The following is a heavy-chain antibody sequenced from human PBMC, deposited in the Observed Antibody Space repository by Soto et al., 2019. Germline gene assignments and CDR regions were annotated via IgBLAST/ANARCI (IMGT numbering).Heavy chain of an antibody. CDR2: ISWNSGSI. D-gene: IGHD4-17*01. J-gene: IGHJ4*02. CDR1: GFTFDDYA. CDR3: AKDPEDYGAFDY. Sequence: GGSLRLSCAASGFTFDDYAMHWVRQAPGKGLEWVSGISWNSGSIGYADSVKGRFTISRDNAKNSLYLQMNSLRAEDTALYYCAKDPEDYGAFDYWGQGTLVTVSS. V-gene: IGHV3-9*01.